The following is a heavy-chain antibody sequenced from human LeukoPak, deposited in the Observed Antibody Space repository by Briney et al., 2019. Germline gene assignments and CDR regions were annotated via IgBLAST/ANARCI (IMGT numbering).Heavy chain of an antibody. D-gene: IGHD6-13*01. Sequence: ASVKVSCKASGYTFTSYGISWVRQAPGQGLEWMGWISAYNGNTNYAQKLQGRVTMTTDTSTSTAYMELRSLRSEDTAVYYCARASQQLAYWYFDLWGRGTLVTVSS. CDR3: ARASQQLAYWYFDL. V-gene: IGHV1-18*01. CDR2: ISAYNGNT. J-gene: IGHJ2*01. CDR1: GYTFTSYG.